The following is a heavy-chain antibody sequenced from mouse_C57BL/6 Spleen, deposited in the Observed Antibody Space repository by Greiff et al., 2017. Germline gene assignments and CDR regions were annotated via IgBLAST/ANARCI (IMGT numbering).Heavy chain of an antibody. CDR3: ARERGDYYGSSYEGVAY. V-gene: IGHV5-4*01. CDR2: ISDGGSYT. Sequence: DVHLVESGGGLVKPGGSLKLSCAASGFTFSSYAMSWVRQTPEKRLEWVATISDGGSYTYYPDNVKGRFTISRDNAKNNLYLQMSHLKAEDTAMYYGARERGDYYGSSYEGVAYGGQGTLVTVSA. D-gene: IGHD1-1*01. J-gene: IGHJ3*01. CDR1: GFTFSSYA.